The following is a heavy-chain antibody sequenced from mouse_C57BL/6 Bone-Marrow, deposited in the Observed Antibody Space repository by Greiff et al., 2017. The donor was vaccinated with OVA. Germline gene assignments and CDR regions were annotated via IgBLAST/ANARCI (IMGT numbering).Heavy chain of an antibody. Sequence: EVQVVESGGGLVQPGGSLKLSCAASGFTFSDYYMYWVRQTPEKRLEWVAYISNGGGSTYYPDTVKGRFTISRENAKNTLYLQMSRLKSEDTAMYYCARQGTYGNYPFYYAMDYWGQGTSVTVSS. J-gene: IGHJ4*01. CDR1: GFTFSDYY. CDR2: ISNGGGST. D-gene: IGHD2-1*01. V-gene: IGHV5-12*01. CDR3: ARQGTYGNYPFYYAMDY.